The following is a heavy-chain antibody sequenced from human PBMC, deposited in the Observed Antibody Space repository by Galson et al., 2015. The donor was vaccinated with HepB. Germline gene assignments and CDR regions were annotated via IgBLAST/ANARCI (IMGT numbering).Heavy chain of an antibody. CDR2: ISYDGSNK. Sequence: SLRLSCAASGFTFSSYGMHWVRQAPGKGLEWVAVISYDGSNKYYADSVKGRFTISRDNSKNTLYLQMNSLRAEDTAVYYCAKGRVRDYVRWFDPWGQGTLVTVSS. CDR1: GFTFSSYG. CDR3: AKGRVRDYVRWFDP. V-gene: IGHV3-30*18. J-gene: IGHJ5*02. D-gene: IGHD4-17*01.